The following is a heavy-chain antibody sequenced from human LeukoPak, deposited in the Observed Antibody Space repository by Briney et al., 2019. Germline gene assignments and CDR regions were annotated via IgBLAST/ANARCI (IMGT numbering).Heavy chain of an antibody. V-gene: IGHV4-59*01. J-gene: IGHJ3*02. D-gene: IGHD4/OR15-4a*01. CDR2: IYYSEST. CDR1: GGSISSYY. CDR3: ARGPNAEVRNAFDI. Sequence: SETLSLTCTVSGGSISSYYWSWIRQPPGKGLEWIGYIYYSESTNYNPSLKSRVTISIDTSKNQFSLKLSSVTAADTAVYYCARGPNAEVRNAFDIWGQGTMVTVSS.